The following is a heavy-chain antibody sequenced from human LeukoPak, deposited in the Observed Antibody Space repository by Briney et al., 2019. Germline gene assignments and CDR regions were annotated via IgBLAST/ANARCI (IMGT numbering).Heavy chain of an antibody. CDR1: GGSISSSSYY. D-gene: IGHD1-7*01. V-gene: IGHV4-39*01. Sequence: WETLSLTCTVSGGSISSSSYYWDWIRQPPGKGLEWIGSIYYSGSTYYNPSLKSRVTISVDTSKNQFSLKLSSVTAADTAVYYCATRYNWNYPFDYWGQGTLVTVSS. CDR3: ATRYNWNYPFDY. J-gene: IGHJ4*02. CDR2: IYYSGST.